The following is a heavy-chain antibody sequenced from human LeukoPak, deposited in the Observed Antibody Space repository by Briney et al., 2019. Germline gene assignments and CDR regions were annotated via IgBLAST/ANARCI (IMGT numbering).Heavy chain of an antibody. D-gene: IGHD3-22*01. CDR3: ARRGYYDSSGYYDY. CDR1: GASISSYY. CDR2: IYYSGST. Sequence: PSETLSLTCTVSGASISSYYWNWIRQPPGKGLEWIGYIYYSGSTNYNPSLKSRVTISVDTSKNQFSLKLSSVTAADTGVYYCARRGYYDSSGYYDYWGQGTLVTVSS. V-gene: IGHV4-59*08. J-gene: IGHJ4*02.